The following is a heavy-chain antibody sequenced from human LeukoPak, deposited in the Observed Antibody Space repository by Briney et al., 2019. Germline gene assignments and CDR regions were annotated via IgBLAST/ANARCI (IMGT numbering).Heavy chain of an antibody. CDR3: ARRFGQLLYPLDY. J-gene: IGHJ4*02. Sequence: GGSLRLSCDASGSTFSSYSMSWVRQAPGKGLDWVSSISGSGGDVYYAESVKGRFTVSRDNAQNSLFLQMNSLRAEDTAVYYCARRFGQLLYPLDYWGQGTLLTVSS. D-gene: IGHD3-10*01. CDR2: ISGSGGDV. V-gene: IGHV3-21*01. CDR1: GSTFSSYS.